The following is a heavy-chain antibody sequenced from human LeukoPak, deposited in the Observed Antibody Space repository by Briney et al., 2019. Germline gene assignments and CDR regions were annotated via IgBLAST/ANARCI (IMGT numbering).Heavy chain of an antibody. J-gene: IGHJ6*02. CDR3: ARRLMVYARVYGMDV. CDR1: GYTFTSYG. D-gene: IGHD2-8*01. V-gene: IGHV1-18*01. CDR2: ISAYNGNT. Sequence: ASVKVSCKASGYTFTSYGISWVRQAPGHGLEWMGWISAYNGNTNYAQKLQGRVTMTTDTSTSTAYMELRSLRSDDTAVYYCARRLMVYARVYGMDVWGQGTTVTVSS.